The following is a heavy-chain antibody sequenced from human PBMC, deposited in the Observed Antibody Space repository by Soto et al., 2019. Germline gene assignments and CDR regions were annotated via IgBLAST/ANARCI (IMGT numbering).Heavy chain of an antibody. CDR3: ARGLDLPAYYGMDV. CDR1: GFTVSSNY. Sequence: GGSLRLSCAASGFTVSSNYMSWVRQAPGKGLEWVSVIYSGGSTYYADSVKGRFTISRDNSKTTLYLQMNSQRAEDTAVYYCARGLDLPAYYGMDVWGQGTTVTVSS. D-gene: IGHD3-16*01. J-gene: IGHJ6*02. CDR2: IYSGGST. V-gene: IGHV3-53*01.